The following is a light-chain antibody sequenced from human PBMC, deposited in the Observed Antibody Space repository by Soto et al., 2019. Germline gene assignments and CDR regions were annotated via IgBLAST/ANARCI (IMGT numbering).Light chain of an antibody. J-gene: IGLJ2*01. CDR3: SSYAGSSNLI. CDR1: CSDVGGSTY. Sequence: QSALTQPPSASGSPGQSVTISCTGTCSDVGGSTYVSWYQQHPGKAPKLMIYEVSKRPSGVPNRFSGSKSGNTASLTVSGLQAEDEADYYCSSYAGSSNLIFGGGTKVTVL. CDR2: EVS. V-gene: IGLV2-8*01.